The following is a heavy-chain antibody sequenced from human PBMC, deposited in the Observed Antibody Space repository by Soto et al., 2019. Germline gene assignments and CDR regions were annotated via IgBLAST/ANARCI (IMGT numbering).Heavy chain of an antibody. Sequence: VQLVQSGAEVKKPGASVKVSCKASGYTFTSYGISWVRQAPGQGLEWMGWISAYNGNTNYVQKLQGRVTMTTDTSTSTAYMELRSLRSDDTAVYYCARYCSGGSCYLYNWFDPWGQGTLVTVSS. CDR3: ARYCSGGSCYLYNWFDP. CDR1: GYTFTSYG. J-gene: IGHJ5*02. V-gene: IGHV1-18*04. D-gene: IGHD2-15*01. CDR2: ISAYNGNT.